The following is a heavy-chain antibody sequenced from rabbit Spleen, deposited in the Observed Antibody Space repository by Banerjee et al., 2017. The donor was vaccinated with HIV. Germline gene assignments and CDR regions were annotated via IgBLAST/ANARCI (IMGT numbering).Heavy chain of an antibody. CDR2: IHAGDSGST. CDR1: GFDFSSGYD. CDR3: ARGPYTNAWGPDYFTL. V-gene: IGHV1S45*01. D-gene: IGHD1-1*01. Sequence: QEHLVESGGGLVQPEGSLTLTCKASGFDFSSGYDMCWVRQAPGKGLEWIACIHAGDSGSTVYASWAKGRFTISKTSSTTVTLQMTSLTVADTATYFCARGPYTNAWGPDYFTLWGQGTLVTVS. J-gene: IGHJ4*01.